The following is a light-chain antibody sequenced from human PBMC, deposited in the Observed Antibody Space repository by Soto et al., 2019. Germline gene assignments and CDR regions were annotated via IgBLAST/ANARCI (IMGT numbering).Light chain of an antibody. CDR3: QQYNNWPRT. CDR1: QSVTSN. CDR2: RAS. V-gene: IGKV3-15*01. J-gene: IGKJ1*01. Sequence: EIVMTQSPATLSVSPGERVTLHCRASQSVTSNLAWYQHKPGQSPRLLIYRASARATGVPDRFSGSGSGTEFTLTISSLQSEDFAVYYCQQYNNWPRTFGQGTKV.